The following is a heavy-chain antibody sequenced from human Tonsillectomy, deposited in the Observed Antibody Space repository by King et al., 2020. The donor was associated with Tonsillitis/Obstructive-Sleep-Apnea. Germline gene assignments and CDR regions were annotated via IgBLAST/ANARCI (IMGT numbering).Heavy chain of an antibody. J-gene: IGHJ5*02. CDR3: AGFDIVVVPAAIGWFDP. V-gene: IGHV4-59*01. D-gene: IGHD2-2*02. CDR2: IYYSGST. CDR1: GGSISSYY. Sequence: QLQESGPGLVKPSETLSLTCTVSGGSISSYYWSWIRQPPGKGLEWIGYIYYSGSTNYTPSLKSRVTISVDTSKNQFSLKLSSVTAADTAVYYCAGFDIVVVPAAIGWFDPWGQGTLVTVSS.